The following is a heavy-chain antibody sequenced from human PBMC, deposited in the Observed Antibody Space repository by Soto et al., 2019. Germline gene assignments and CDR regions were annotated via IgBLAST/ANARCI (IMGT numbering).Heavy chain of an antibody. CDR2: ISYDGSDK. J-gene: IGHJ4*02. V-gene: IGHV3-30*18. CDR1: GFTFSNYG. Sequence: GSLRLSCAASGFTFSNYGMHWVRQAPGKGLEWVAFISYDGSDKYSADSVKGRFTFSRDNSKSTLYVQMNSLRPEDTALYYCAKDSSEGYFDYWGQGALVTVSS. CDR3: AKDSSEGYFDY.